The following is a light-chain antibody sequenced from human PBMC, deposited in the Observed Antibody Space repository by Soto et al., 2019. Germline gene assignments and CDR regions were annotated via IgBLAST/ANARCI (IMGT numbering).Light chain of an antibody. J-gene: IGKJ4*01. CDR1: QSISVW. CDR3: QQYSISPIT. V-gene: IGKV1-5*03. CDR2: RTS. Sequence: DIQMTQSPSTLSASVGDRVTITCRASQSISVWLAWYQQKPGKAPKLLIYRTSSLESGVASRFSGSGSGTEFTLTISSLQPDDSANYYCQQYSISPITFGGGTKVEIK.